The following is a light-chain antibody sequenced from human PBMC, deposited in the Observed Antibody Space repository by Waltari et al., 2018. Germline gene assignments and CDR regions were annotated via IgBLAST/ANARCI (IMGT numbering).Light chain of an antibody. V-gene: IGKV6-21*01. CDR2: YVS. Sequence: EIVLTQSPEFQSVTPKEKVTITCRASQSIGTSLHRYQQKTAQPPKLLIKYVSQSLSGVPSRFSGSGSGTDFTLTINSLEAEDAATYYCHQGSSSFTFGQGTKLEIK. CDR3: HQGSSSFT. CDR1: QSIGTS. J-gene: IGKJ2*01.